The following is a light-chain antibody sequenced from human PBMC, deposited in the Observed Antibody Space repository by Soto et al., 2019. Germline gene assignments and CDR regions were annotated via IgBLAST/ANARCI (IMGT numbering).Light chain of an antibody. V-gene: IGKV3-20*01. CDR2: GAS. CDR1: QSVSSSY. J-gene: IGKJ1*01. CDR3: QHFGISPWT. Sequence: EIVLTQSPGTLSLSPGERATLSCRASQSVSSSYLAWYQQKPGQAPRLLIYGASSRATGIPDRLSGSGSGTDFTLTISRLEPEDFAVYYCQHFGISPWTFGQGTKVEIK.